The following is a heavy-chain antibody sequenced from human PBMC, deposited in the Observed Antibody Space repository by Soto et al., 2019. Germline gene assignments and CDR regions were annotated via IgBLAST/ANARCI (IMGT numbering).Heavy chain of an antibody. CDR3: ARLGAYYQSLDP. V-gene: IGHV4-34*01. Sequence: PSVTKSLTCAVDGGTIIGYCLTWISQPPGTGLEWIGEINHSGSTNYNPSLKSRVTISVDTSKNQFSLKLNSVTAADTAVYYCARLGAYYQSLDPWGPGTLVTVSS. J-gene: IGHJ5*02. CDR2: INHSGST. CDR1: GGTIIGYC. D-gene: IGHD2-21*01.